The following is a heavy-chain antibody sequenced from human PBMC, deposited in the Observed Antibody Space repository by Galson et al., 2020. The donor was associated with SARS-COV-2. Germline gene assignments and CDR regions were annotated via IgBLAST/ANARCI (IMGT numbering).Heavy chain of an antibody. CDR2: VSRGGDSS. V-gene: IGHV3-23*01. J-gene: IGHJ4*02. Sequence: TGGSLRLSCAASQFTFSNYAMSWLRQAPGKGLEWVSSVSRGGDSSYYADSVAGRFTISRDNSKNTLYLHMNNLRADDTAIYYCAKDLSLWDHWGQETLVTVSS. CDR3: AKDLSLWDH. CDR1: QFTFSNYA.